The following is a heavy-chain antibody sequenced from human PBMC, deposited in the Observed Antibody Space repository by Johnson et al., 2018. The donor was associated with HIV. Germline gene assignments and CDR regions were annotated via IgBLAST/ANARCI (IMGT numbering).Heavy chain of an antibody. Sequence: VQLVESGGGVVRPGGSLRVSCAASGFTFDDYGMNWVRQAPGKGLEWVSGINWNGDSTGYADSVKGRFTISRDNAKNSLYLQMNSLRPEDTALYYCARAYMSSGSYYDAFDIWGQGTMVTVSS. J-gene: IGHJ3*02. D-gene: IGHD1-26*01. CDR2: INWNGDST. V-gene: IGHV3-20*04. CDR3: ARAYMSSGSYYDAFDI. CDR1: GFTFDDYG.